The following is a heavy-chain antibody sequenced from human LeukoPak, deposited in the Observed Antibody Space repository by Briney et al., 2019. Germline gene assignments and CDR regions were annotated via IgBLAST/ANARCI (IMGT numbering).Heavy chain of an antibody. D-gene: IGHD1-26*01. CDR3: ARDQPREAGSYYEDAFDI. CDR1: GGSISSYY. J-gene: IGHJ3*02. V-gene: IGHV4-59*01. CDR2: IYYSGST. Sequence: SETLSLTCTVSGGSISSYYWSWIRQPPGKGLEWIGYIYYSGSTNYNPSLKSRVTISVDTSKNQFSLKLSSVTAADTAVYYCARDQPREAGSYYEDAFDIWGQGTMVTVSS.